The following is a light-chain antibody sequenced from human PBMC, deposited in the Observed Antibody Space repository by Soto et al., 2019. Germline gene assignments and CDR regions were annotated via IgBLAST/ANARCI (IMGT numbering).Light chain of an antibody. CDR3: QQCYSTPCT. Sequence: DIEFTQSPSSLAVSAGERVTITCRASHGISTYLNWYQQKPGKAPKLLIYAASSLQSGIPARFSGSGSETDFTLTISRLQPEDFATYSCQQCYSTPCTFGRGTKVDIK. V-gene: IGKV1-39*01. CDR1: HGISTY. CDR2: AAS. J-gene: IGKJ4*01.